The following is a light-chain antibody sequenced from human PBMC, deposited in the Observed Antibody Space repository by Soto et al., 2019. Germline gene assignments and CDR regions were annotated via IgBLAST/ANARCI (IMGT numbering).Light chain of an antibody. CDR1: QSISTY. CDR3: QQSYRRPRT. J-gene: IGKJ1*01. CDR2: TAS. V-gene: IGKV1-39*01. Sequence: DIQMTQSPSTLSASVGDRVTITCRASQSISTYLNWYQQRPGKAPNLLIYTASSLESGVPSRFSGSGSGTDFTLTISSLQTEDFATYFCQQSYRRPRTFGQGTKVDTK.